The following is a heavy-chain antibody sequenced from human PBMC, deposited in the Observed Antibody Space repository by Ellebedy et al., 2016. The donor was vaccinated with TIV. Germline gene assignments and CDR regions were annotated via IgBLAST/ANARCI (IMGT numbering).Heavy chain of an antibody. CDR1: GFTFSDYS. CDR2: ISLSVNTM. D-gene: IGHD4-23*01. J-gene: IGHJ4*02. CDR3: TRDDGDSGGKLDY. Sequence: GESLKISCVASGFTFSDYSMSWVRQAPGKGLEWVSRISLSVNTMYYADSVKGRFTISRDNSRNTLYLQMNSLRADDTAVYYCTRDDGDSGGKLDYWGQGALVTVSS. V-gene: IGHV3-11*01.